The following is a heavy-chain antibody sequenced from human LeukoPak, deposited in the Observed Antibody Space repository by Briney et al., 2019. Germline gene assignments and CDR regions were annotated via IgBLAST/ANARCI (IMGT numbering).Heavy chain of an antibody. V-gene: IGHV3-48*02. CDR3: ARDSGNHYDQLDC. D-gene: IGHD3-22*01. CDR1: GFTFNTYT. CDR2: ISGSSGII. Sequence: GGSLRLSCAASGFTFNTYTMNWVRQAPGKGLEWVSYISGSSGIIDYADSVRGRFTISRDNAKNALYLQMNNLRDEDTAAYYCARDSGNHYDQLDCWGQGTLVTVSS. J-gene: IGHJ4*02.